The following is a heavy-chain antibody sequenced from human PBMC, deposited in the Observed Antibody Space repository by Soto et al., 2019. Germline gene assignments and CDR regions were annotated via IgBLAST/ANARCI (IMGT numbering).Heavy chain of an antibody. CDR2: IYHSGST. D-gene: IGHD4-17*01. V-gene: IGHV4-30-2*01. J-gene: IGHJ4*02. CDR3: AREAYGDPPDY. Sequence: QLQLQESGSGLVKPSQTLSLTCAVSGGSISSGGYSWSWIRQPPGKGLEWIGYIYHSGSTYYNPSLKSRVTISVDRSKNQFSLKRSSVTAADTAVYYCAREAYGDPPDYWGQGTLVTVSS. CDR1: GGSISSGGYS.